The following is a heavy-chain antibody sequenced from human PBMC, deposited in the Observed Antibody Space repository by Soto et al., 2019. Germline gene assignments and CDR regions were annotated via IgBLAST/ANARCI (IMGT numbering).Heavy chain of an antibody. J-gene: IGHJ6*02. Sequence: QVQLVESGGGVVQPGRSLRLSCAASGFTFSSYAMHWVRQAPGKGLEWVAVISYDGSNKYYADSVKGRFTISRDNSKNTLYLEMNSLRAEDTAVYYSAREPGPSYSKGRGYYGMDVWGQGTTVTVSS. V-gene: IGHV3-30-3*01. CDR1: GFTFSSYA. CDR3: AREPGPSYSKGRGYYGMDV. D-gene: IGHD4-4*01. CDR2: ISYDGSNK.